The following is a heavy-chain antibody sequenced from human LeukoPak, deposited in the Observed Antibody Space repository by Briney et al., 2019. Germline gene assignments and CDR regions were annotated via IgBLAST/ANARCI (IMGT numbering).Heavy chain of an antibody. CDR3: ARVQGRGIAAAGTFDP. CDR1: GGSISSSSYY. D-gene: IGHD6-13*01. J-gene: IGHJ5*02. Sequence: SETLSLTCTVSGGSISSSSYYWGWIRQPPGKGLEWIGSIYYSGSTYYNPSLKSRVTISVDTSKNQFSLKLSSVTAADTAVYYCARVQGRGIAAAGTFDPWGQGTLVTVSS. V-gene: IGHV4-39*01. CDR2: IYYSGST.